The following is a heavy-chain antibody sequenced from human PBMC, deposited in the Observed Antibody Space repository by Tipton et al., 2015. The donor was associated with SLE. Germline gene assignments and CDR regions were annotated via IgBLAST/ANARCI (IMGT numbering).Heavy chain of an antibody. CDR3: AKDYSGSYYFDY. V-gene: IGHV3-30*02. D-gene: IGHD1-26*01. Sequence: SLRLSCAASEFIFSTYDMYWVRQAPGKGLEWVAFIRYDGSNTYYADSVKGRFTISRDNSKNTLYLQMNSLRAEDTAVYYCAKDYSGSYYFDYWGQGTLVTVSS. CDR2: IRYDGSNT. J-gene: IGHJ4*02. CDR1: EFIFSTYD.